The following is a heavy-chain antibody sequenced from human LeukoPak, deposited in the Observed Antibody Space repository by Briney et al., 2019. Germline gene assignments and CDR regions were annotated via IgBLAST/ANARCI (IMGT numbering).Heavy chain of an antibody. D-gene: IGHD3-22*01. Sequence: SVKVSCXASGGTFSSYAISWVRPARGQGLEWMGGIIPIFGTANYAQKFQGRVTITADESTSTAYMELSSLRSEDTAVYYCAAPSTYYYDSSGYFDYWGQGTLVTVSS. J-gene: IGHJ4*02. V-gene: IGHV1-69*13. CDR2: IIPIFGTA. CDR1: GGTFSSYA. CDR3: AAPSTYYYDSSGYFDY.